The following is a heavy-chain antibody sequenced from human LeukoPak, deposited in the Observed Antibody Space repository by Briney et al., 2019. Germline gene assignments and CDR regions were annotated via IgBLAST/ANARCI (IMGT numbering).Heavy chain of an antibody. V-gene: IGHV1-69*06. J-gene: IGHJ3*02. CDR2: IIPIFGTA. CDR3: ARNIVLSDAFDI. Sequence: VASVKVSCKASGGTFSSYAISWVRQAPGQGLEWMGGIIPIFGTANYAQKFQGRVTITADKSTSTAYMELSSLRSEDTAVYYCARNIVLSDAFDIWGQGTMVTVSS. CDR1: GGTFSSYA. D-gene: IGHD2-8*01.